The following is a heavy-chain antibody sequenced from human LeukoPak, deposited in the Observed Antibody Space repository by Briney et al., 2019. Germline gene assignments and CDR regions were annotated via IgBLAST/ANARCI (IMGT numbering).Heavy chain of an antibody. CDR1: GFTFSSYA. CDR2: ISGSGGST. Sequence: PGGSLRLSCAASGFTFSSYAMSWVRQAPGEGLEWVSAISGSGGSTYYADSVKGRFTISRDNSKNTLYLQMNSLRAEDTAVYYCAKGTYCSGGSCRLTDFDYWGQGTLVTVSS. D-gene: IGHD2-15*01. J-gene: IGHJ4*02. CDR3: AKGTYCSGGSCRLTDFDY. V-gene: IGHV3-23*01.